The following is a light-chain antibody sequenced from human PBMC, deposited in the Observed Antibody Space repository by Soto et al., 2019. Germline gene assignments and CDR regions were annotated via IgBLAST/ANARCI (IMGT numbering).Light chain of an antibody. CDR1: QSISTW. CDR2: DAS. CDR3: QQYNTYST. Sequence: DFQMTQAPSTLSASVGDRVTITCRASQSISTWVAWYQHKPGKAPKLLIYDASSLESGVPSRFSGSGSGTEFTLTISSLQPEDFASYYCQQYNTYSTFGQGTKV. J-gene: IGKJ1*01. V-gene: IGKV1-5*01.